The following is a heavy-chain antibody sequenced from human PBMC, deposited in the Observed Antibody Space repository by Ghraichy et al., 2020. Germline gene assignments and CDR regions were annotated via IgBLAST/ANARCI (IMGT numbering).Heavy chain of an antibody. J-gene: IGHJ4*02. Sequence: SCAASGFSFSSYWMSWVRQAPGKGLEWVANIKEDGSEKHYMDSVKGRFTISRENAQNSLDLQMSILRGEDTALYYCARTSVWGSTFENWGQGTLVTVFS. V-gene: IGHV3-7*03. D-gene: IGHD3-16*01. CDR3: ARTSVWGSTFEN. CDR1: GFSFSSYW. CDR2: IKEDGSEK.